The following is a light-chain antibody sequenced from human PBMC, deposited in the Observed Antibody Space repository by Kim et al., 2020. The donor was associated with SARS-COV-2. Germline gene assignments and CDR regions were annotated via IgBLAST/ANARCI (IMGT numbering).Light chain of an antibody. Sequence: PGQSITISCTGTSSDVGGYNYFSWYQQHPGKAPKLMIYDVSNRPSGVSNRFSGSKSGNTASLTISGLQAEDEADYYCSSYTSSSTLFGGGTKLTVL. CDR2: DVS. CDR1: SSDVGGYNY. J-gene: IGLJ2*01. V-gene: IGLV2-14*03. CDR3: SSYTSSSTL.